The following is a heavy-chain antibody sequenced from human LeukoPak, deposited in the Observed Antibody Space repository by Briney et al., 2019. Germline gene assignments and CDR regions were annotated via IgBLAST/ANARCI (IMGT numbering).Heavy chain of an antibody. V-gene: IGHV3-21*01. J-gene: IGHJ4*02. D-gene: IGHD2-15*01. CDR2: ISSSSSYI. CDR3: ARVVVVAATPDY. Sequence: GGSLRLSCAASGFTFSSYSMNWVRQAPGKGLEWVSSISSSSSYIYYADSVKGRFTISRDNAKNSLYLQMNGLRAEDTAVYYCARVVVVAATPDYWAQGTLVTVSS. CDR1: GFTFSSYS.